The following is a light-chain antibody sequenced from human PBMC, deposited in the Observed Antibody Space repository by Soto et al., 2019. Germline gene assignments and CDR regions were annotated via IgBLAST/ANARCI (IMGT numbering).Light chain of an antibody. CDR2: GAS. Sequence: NVLTQSPGTLSLSPREGATLSCRASQSVSSSYLAWYQQKPGQAPRLLIYGASSRATGIPDRFSGSGSGTDFTLTISRLEPEDFAVYYCQQYGSSPPITGGQVTRM. V-gene: IGKV3-20*01. CDR3: QQYGSSPPIT. J-gene: IGKJ5*01. CDR1: QSVSSSY.